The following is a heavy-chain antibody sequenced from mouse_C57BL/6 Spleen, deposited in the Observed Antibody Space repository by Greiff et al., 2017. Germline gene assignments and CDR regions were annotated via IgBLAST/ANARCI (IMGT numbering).Heavy chain of an antibody. J-gene: IGHJ2*01. Sequence: QVQLQQPGTELVKPGASVKLSCTASGYTFTSYWMHWVKQRPGQGLEWIGNINPSNGGTNYNEKFKSKATLTVDKSSSTAYMQLSSLTSEDSAVYYCARITTVVAPHFDYWGQGTTLTVSS. CDR1: GYTFTSYW. CDR3: ARITTVVAPHFDY. D-gene: IGHD1-1*01. V-gene: IGHV1-53*01. CDR2: INPSNGGT.